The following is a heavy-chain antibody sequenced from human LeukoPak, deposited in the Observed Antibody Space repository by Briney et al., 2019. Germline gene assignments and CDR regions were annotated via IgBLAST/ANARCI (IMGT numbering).Heavy chain of an antibody. D-gene: IGHD5-18*01. V-gene: IGHV5-51*01. J-gene: IGHJ6*02. CDR2: IYPGDSDT. Sequence: GESLKISCKGSGYSFTSYWIGWVRQMPGKGLEWMGIIYPGDSDTRYSPSFQGQVTISADKSISTAYLQWSSLKASDTAMYYCAGHVQGGYGYYYYYGMDVWGQGTTVTVSS. CDR3: AGHVQGGYGYYYYYGMDV. CDR1: GYSFTSYW.